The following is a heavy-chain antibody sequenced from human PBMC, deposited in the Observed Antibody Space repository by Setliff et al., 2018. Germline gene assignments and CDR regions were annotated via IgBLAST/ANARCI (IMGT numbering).Heavy chain of an antibody. V-gene: IGHV1-46*01. CDR2: INPSGGRT. CDR1: GYTLSTHY. Sequence: ASVKVSCKASGYTLSTHYMHWVRQAPGQGLEWMGTINPSGGRTTYAQKFQGRVTMTRDTSTSTVYMELSSLITEDTAVYYCARGYYDSYARYYVVGDYWGQGTPVTVSS. CDR3: ARGYYDSYARYYVVGDY. D-gene: IGHD3-22*01. J-gene: IGHJ4*02.